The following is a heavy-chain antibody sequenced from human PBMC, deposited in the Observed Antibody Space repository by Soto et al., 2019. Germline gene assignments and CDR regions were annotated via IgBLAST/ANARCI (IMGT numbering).Heavy chain of an antibody. Sequence: GGSLRLSCAASGFTFSSYWMHWVRQAPGKGLVWVSRINSDGSSTSYADSAKGRFTISRDNAKNTLYLQMNSLRAEDTAVYYCAREPNSVDNYYGMDVWGQGTTVTVSS. CDR1: GFTFSSYW. V-gene: IGHV3-74*01. CDR2: INSDGSST. CDR3: AREPNSVDNYYGMDV. J-gene: IGHJ6*02. D-gene: IGHD1-1*01.